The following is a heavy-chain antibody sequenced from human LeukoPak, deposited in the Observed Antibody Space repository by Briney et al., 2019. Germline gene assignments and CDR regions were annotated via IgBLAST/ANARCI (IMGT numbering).Heavy chain of an antibody. D-gene: IGHD4-23*01. Sequence: SETLSLTCAVYGGSFSGYYWSWIRQPPGKGLEWIGEINHSGSTNYNPSLKSRVTISVDTSKNQFSLKLSSVTAADTAVYYCARATTVVTLDFDYWGQGTLVTVSS. CDR1: GGSFSGYY. V-gene: IGHV4-34*01. CDR3: ARATTVVTLDFDY. J-gene: IGHJ4*02. CDR2: INHSGST.